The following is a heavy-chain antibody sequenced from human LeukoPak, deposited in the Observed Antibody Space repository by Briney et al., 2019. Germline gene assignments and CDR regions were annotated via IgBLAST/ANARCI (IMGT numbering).Heavy chain of an antibody. J-gene: IGHJ4*02. CDR3: AKDQLPTSGWYTNFDY. V-gene: IGHV3-23*01. D-gene: IGHD6-19*01. Sequence: PGGSLRLSCAASGFTFSSYAIYWVRQAPGKGLEWVSTISGSGGTTYYADSVKGRFTISRDNSKNTLYLQMNNLRAEHTAVYYCAKDQLPTSGWYTNFDYWGQGTLVTVSS. CDR1: GFTFSSYA. CDR2: ISGSGGTT.